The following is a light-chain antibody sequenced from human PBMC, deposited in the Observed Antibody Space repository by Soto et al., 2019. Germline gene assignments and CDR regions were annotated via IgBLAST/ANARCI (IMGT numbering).Light chain of an antibody. Sequence: DIQMTQSPSTLSASVGDRVTITCRASQSIGTWLAWYQQKPGKAPKLLIYDDSSLTSGAPSRFSGSRSGTEFTLTISSLQPEDFATYYCHHYSPLFHTFGQGTKLEIK. J-gene: IGKJ2*01. CDR2: DDS. CDR1: QSIGTW. CDR3: HHYSPLFHT. V-gene: IGKV1-5*01.